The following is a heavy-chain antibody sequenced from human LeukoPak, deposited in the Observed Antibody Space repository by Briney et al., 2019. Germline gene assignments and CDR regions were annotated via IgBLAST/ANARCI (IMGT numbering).Heavy chain of an antibody. V-gene: IGHV3-15*01. Sequence: GGSLRLSCAASGFTVSDSWMHWVRQAPGGGLEWVGRIKSKFDGETTDYAAPVKGRFIISRDESESALYLQMSSLGTDDTGVYYCAAREAWGQGTLVTVSS. CDR2: IKSKFDGETT. CDR1: GFTVSDSW. CDR3: AAREA. J-gene: IGHJ5*02.